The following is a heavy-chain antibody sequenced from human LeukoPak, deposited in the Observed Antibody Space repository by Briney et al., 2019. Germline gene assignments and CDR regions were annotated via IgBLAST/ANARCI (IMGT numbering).Heavy chain of an antibody. D-gene: IGHD3-10*01. CDR1: GFTFSSSA. Sequence: GGSLRLSCAASGFTFSSSAMSWVRQAPGKGLEWVSAISNNGGYTYYADSVQGRFTISRDNSKSTLCLQMNSLRAEDTAVYYCAMLLLWFGEGPFDYWGQGTLVTVSS. CDR2: ISNNGGYT. V-gene: IGHV3-23*01. CDR3: AMLLLWFGEGPFDY. J-gene: IGHJ4*02.